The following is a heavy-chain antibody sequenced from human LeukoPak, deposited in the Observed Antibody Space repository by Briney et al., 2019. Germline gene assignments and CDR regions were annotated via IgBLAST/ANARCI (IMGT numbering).Heavy chain of an antibody. CDR2: INHSGST. V-gene: IGHV4-34*01. Sequence: SETLSLTCAVYGGSFSGYYWSWIRQPPGKGLEWIGGINHSGSTNYNPSLKSRVTISVDTSKNQFSLKLSSVTAADTAVYYCARPRAPTRYCSGGSCPFDYWGQGTLVTVSS. J-gene: IGHJ4*02. CDR3: ARPRAPTRYCSGGSCPFDY. CDR1: GGSFSGYY. D-gene: IGHD2-15*01.